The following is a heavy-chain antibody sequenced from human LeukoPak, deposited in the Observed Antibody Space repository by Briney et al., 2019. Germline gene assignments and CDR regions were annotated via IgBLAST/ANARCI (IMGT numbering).Heavy chain of an antibody. CDR1: GFTFSDYW. D-gene: IGHD6-19*01. CDR3: ARGLSIAVASGMDV. J-gene: IGHJ6*02. V-gene: IGHV3-74*01. Sequence: GGSLRLSCAASGFTFSDYWMHWVRQAPGKGLVWVSRINSIDGDGSSTSYVDSVKGRFTISRDNAKNTVYLQMNNLSAEDTAVYYCARGLSIAVASGMDVWGQGTTVTVSS. CDR2: INSIDGDGSST.